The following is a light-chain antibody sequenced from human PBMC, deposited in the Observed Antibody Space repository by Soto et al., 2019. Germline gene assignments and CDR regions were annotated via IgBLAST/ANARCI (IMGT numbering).Light chain of an antibody. J-gene: IGLJ3*02. Sequence: QSALTQPASVSGSPGQSITFSCTGTSSDIGAYNYVSWYQHHPGKAPKLLIYDVTDRPSGVSDRFSGSKSGTTASLTISGLQAEDEADYCCSSYTTIHTVVVFGGGTKLTVL. V-gene: IGLV2-14*03. CDR1: SSDIGAYNY. CDR3: SSYTTIHTVVV. CDR2: DVT.